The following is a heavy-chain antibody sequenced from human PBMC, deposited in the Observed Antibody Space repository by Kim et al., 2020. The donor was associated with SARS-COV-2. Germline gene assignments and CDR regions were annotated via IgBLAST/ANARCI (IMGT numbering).Heavy chain of an antibody. J-gene: IGHJ4*02. CDR2: ISYDGSNK. CDR3: ARDQKTGDYLVEGIFDY. Sequence: GGSLRLSCAASGFTFSSYAMHWVRQAPGKGLEWVAVISYDGSNKYYADSVKGRFTISRDNSKNTLYLQMNSLRAEDTAVYYCARDQKTGDYLVEGIFDYWGQGTLVTVSS. D-gene: IGHD4-17*01. CDR1: GFTFSSYA. V-gene: IGHV3-30-3*01.